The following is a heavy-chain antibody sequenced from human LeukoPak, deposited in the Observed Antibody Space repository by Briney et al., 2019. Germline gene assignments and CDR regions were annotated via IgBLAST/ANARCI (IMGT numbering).Heavy chain of an antibody. CDR1: GFTVSSNY. CDR2: IYSGGNT. Sequence: GGSLRLSCAASGFTVSSNYMSWVRQAPGKGLEWVSVIYSGGNTYYADSVKGRFTISRDNAKNSLYLQMNSLRAEDTAVYYCARDISGWYNNGMDVWGQGTTVTVSS. V-gene: IGHV3-53*01. D-gene: IGHD6-19*01. J-gene: IGHJ6*02. CDR3: ARDISGWYNNGMDV.